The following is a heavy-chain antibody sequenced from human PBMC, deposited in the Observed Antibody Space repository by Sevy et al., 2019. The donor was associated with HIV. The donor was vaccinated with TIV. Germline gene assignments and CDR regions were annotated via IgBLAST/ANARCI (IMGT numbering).Heavy chain of an antibody. CDR1: GFTFGDYA. D-gene: IGHD5-12*01. Sequence: GGSLRLSCTSSGFTFGDYAMSWFRQAPGKGLEWVAFIRRNSHEPYGGTTEYAASVKGRFTISRDDSKDIAYLQMNSLKTEYPAVYYCTKALATADSPEYYFDYWVHGILVTVSS. V-gene: IGHV3-49*03. CDR3: TKALATADSPEYYFDY. CDR2: IRRNSHEPYGGTT. J-gene: IGHJ4*01.